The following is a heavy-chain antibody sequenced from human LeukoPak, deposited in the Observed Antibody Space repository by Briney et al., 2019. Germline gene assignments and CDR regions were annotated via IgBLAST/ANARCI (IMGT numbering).Heavy chain of an antibody. CDR3: ARGLTYYYYYSYMNV. CDR2: INPNTGGT. J-gene: IGHJ6*03. Sequence: ASVKASCKASGFTFTGYYVHWVRQAPGQGLEWMGWINPNTGGTNYAQKFQGRVTMTRDTSINTAHMELSRLSSDDTAVYYCARGLTYYYYYSYMNVWGKGTTVTVSS. CDR1: GFTFTGYY. V-gene: IGHV1-2*02.